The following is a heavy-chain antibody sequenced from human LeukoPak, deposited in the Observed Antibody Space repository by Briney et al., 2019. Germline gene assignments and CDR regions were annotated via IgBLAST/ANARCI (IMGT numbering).Heavy chain of an antibody. CDR1: GFTFSSYS. CDR3: ARDVAGGQQWLVQYLDY. V-gene: IGHV3-21*01. D-gene: IGHD6-19*01. CDR2: ISSSSSYI. J-gene: IGHJ4*02. Sequence: KSGGSLRLSCAASGFTFSSYSMNWVRQAPGKGLEWVSSISSSSSYIYYADSVKGRFTISRDNAKNLLYLQMNSLRAEDTAVYYCARDVAGGQQWLVQYLDYWGQGTLVTVSS.